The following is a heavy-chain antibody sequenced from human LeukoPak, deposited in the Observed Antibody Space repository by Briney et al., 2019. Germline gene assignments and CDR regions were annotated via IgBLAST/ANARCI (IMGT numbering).Heavy chain of an antibody. J-gene: IGHJ6*03. Sequence: GGSLRLSCAASGFTFNIYSMNWVRQAPGKGLEWVSSISSSSSYIYYADSVKGRFTISRDNAKNSLYLQMNSLRAEDTAVYYCAREDYSNKYYYYYMDVWGKGTTVTVSS. CDR1: GFTFNIYS. CDR3: AREDYSNKYYYYYMDV. V-gene: IGHV3-21*01. CDR2: ISSSSSYI. D-gene: IGHD4-11*01.